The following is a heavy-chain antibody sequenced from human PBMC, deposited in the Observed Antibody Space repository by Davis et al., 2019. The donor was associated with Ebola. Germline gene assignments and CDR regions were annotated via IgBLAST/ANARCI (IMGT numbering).Heavy chain of an antibody. CDR1: GYTFSTYG. CDR3: ARGFCGGGSCFSPDF. CDR2: ISAGNGNT. V-gene: IGHV1-18*01. Sequence: ASVKVSCKASGYTFSTYGISWMRQAPGQGLEWMGWISAGNGNTHYAQNLQGRVTMTADTSTATAYMELRSLKSDDTAMYYCARGFCGGGSCFSPDFWGQGTLVTVSS. D-gene: IGHD2-15*01. J-gene: IGHJ4*02.